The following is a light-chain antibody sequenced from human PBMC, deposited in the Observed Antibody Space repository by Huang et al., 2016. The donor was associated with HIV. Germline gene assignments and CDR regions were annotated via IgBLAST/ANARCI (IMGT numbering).Light chain of an antibody. CDR2: AAS. CDR1: QTINKY. V-gene: IGKV1-39*01. Sequence: DIQMTQSPSSLSVSVGDRVTITCRASQTINKYLNWYQQKPGKAPKLLIFAASSLQSGVPSKFSGSGSGTDFTLTISSLQPEDFATYYCQQSYNTPSTFGQGTRLEIK. J-gene: IGKJ2*01. CDR3: QQSYNTPST.